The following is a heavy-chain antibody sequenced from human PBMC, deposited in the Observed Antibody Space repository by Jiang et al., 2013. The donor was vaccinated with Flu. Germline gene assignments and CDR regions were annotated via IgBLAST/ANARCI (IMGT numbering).Heavy chain of an antibody. V-gene: IGHV1-18*01. D-gene: IGHD3-16*01. CDR3: ARNPSNWGEYYFDN. CDR2: VSGYNDNT. J-gene: IGHJ4*02. Sequence: SGAEVKKPGASVKVSCKASGYTFTNYGISWVRQAPGQGLEWMGWVSGYNDNTNYAEKFQGRVTVTTDTSTSTAYMELRSLGFDDTAVYYCARNPSNWGEYYFDNWGQGTLVTVSS. CDR1: GYTFTNYG.